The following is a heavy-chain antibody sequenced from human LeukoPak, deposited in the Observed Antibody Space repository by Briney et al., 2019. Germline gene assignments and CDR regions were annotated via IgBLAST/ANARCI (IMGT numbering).Heavy chain of an antibody. CDR1: GGSISTYY. Sequence: SETLSLTCTVSGGSISTYYWSWIRQPPGKGLEWIGYVYYSGSTNYNPSLKSRVTISVDTSKNEFSLTLSSVTAADTAVYYCARDYSNYIIVYWGQGTLVTVSS. D-gene: IGHD4-11*01. CDR2: VYYSGST. J-gene: IGHJ4*02. CDR3: ARDYSNYIIVY. V-gene: IGHV4-59*01.